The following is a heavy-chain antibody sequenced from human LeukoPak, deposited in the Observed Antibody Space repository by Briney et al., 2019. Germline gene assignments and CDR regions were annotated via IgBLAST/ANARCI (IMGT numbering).Heavy chain of an antibody. V-gene: IGHV4-39*07. CDR1: GGPISSNNYY. CDR3: ARDGLQGSIL. D-gene: IGHD4-11*01. J-gene: IGHJ4*02. CDR2: VSYSGST. Sequence: PSETLSLTCTVSGGPISSNNYYWGWVRQPPGKGLEWIGSVSYSGSTYYNPSLRSRVTISVDTSKNQFSLRLRSVTAVDTAVYYCARDGLQGSILWGQGTLVTVSS.